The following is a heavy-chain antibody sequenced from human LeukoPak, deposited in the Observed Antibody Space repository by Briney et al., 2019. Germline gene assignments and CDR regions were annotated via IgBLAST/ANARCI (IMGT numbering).Heavy chain of an antibody. J-gene: IGHJ3*02. CDR1: GGSISRYY. CDR3: ARGPVGGTTYNDGDAFDI. D-gene: IGHD1-7*01. Sequence: SETLSLTCTVSGGSISRYYWSWIRQTPGKGLEWIGYIYYSGSTNYDPSLKSRVTISVDTSKNQFSLKLSSVTAADTAVYYCARGPVGGTTYNDGDAFDIWGQGTMVTVSS. V-gene: IGHV4-59*01. CDR2: IYYSGST.